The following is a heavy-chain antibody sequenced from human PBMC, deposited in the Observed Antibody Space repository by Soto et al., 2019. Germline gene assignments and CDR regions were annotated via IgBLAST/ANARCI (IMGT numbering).Heavy chain of an antibody. Sequence: GGSLRLSCAASGFTFDDYAMHWVRQAPGKGLEWVSGISWNSGSIGYADSVKGRFTISRDNAKNSLYLQMNSLRAEDTALYYCAKDMNLGYYDILTGTCFDYWGQGTLVTVSS. J-gene: IGHJ4*02. V-gene: IGHV3-9*01. CDR2: ISWNSGSI. CDR1: GFTFDDYA. CDR3: AKDMNLGYYDILTGTCFDY. D-gene: IGHD3-9*01.